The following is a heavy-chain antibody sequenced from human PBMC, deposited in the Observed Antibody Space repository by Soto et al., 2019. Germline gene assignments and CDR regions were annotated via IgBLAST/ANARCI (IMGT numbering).Heavy chain of an antibody. J-gene: IGHJ5*02. V-gene: IGHV3-11*01. CDR1: GFTFSDFY. CDR2: ISSSGSTI. D-gene: IGHD6-13*01. Sequence: PGGSLRLSCAASGFTFSDFYMSWIRQAPGKGLEWLSYISSSGSTIYYADSVKGRFTISRDNAKNSLYLQMNSLRAEDTAVYYCAKDLPVAAPMEFDPWGQGTLVTVSS. CDR3: AKDLPVAAPMEFDP.